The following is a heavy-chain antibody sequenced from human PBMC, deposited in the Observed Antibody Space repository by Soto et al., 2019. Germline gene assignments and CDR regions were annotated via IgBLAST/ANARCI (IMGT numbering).Heavy chain of an antibody. CDR1: GYSFTSYW. CDR3: AGGGLSEAITRTRDYYGMDV. J-gene: IGHJ6*02. Sequence: GESLKISCKGSGYSFTSYWIGWVRQMPGKGLEWMGIIYPGDSDTRYSPSFQGQVTISADKSISTAYLQWSSLKASDTAMYYCAGGGLSEAITRTRDYYGMDVWGQGTTVTVSS. D-gene: IGHD1-26*01. V-gene: IGHV5-51*01. CDR2: IYPGDSDT.